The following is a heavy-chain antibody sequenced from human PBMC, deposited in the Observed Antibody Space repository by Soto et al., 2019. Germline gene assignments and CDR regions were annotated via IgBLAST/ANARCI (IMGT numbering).Heavy chain of an antibody. CDR3: VCYHVAAEGDFDY. CDR2: IYYSGST. Sequence: SETLSLTCTVSGGSTRTYYRILIRHPPGKGLEWIGYIYYSGSTNYNPSLKSRVTISVDTSKNQFSLKLSSVTAADTAVYYCVCYHVAAEGDFDYRGQGAPVPVSA. CDR1: GGSTRTYY. J-gene: IGHJ4*02. D-gene: IGHD6-13*01. V-gene: IGHV4-59*01.